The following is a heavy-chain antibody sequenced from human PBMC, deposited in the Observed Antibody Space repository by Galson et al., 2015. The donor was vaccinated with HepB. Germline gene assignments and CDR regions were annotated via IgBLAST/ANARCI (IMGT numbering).Heavy chain of an antibody. Sequence: SVKVSCKASGFTFTSSAMQWVRQARGQRLEWIGWIVVGSGNTNYAQKFQERVTIARDMSTSTAYMELSSLRSEDTAVYYCAAPYYYGSGSYYQDYYYYGMDVWGQGTTVTVSS. CDR2: IVVGSGNT. J-gene: IGHJ6*02. D-gene: IGHD3-10*01. CDR1: GFTFTSSA. CDR3: AAPYYYGSGSYYQDYYYYGMDV. V-gene: IGHV1-58*02.